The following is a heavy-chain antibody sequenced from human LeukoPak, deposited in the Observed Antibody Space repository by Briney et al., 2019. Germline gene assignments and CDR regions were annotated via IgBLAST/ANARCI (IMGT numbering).Heavy chain of an antibody. CDR1: AFTFSSEW. V-gene: IGHV3-74*01. Sequence: SGGSLRLSCVFSAFTFSSEWMHWVRQAPGKGLVWVSRINSDGSSTTYADFVKGRFTISRDNARNTLYLQMNSLWAEDTAVYYCTSDPPSLGYCSSTSCYPAEWWGQGTLVSVSS. CDR3: TSDPPSLGYCSSTSCYPAEW. D-gene: IGHD2-2*01. CDR2: INSDGSST. J-gene: IGHJ4*02.